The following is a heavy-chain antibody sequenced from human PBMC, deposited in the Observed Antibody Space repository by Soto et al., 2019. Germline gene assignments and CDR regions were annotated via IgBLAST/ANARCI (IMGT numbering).Heavy chain of an antibody. CDR2: INHSGST. D-gene: IGHD3-3*01. J-gene: IGHJ6*03. Sequence: SETLSLTCAVYGGSFSGYYWSWIRQPPGKGLEWIGEINHSGSTNYNPSLKSRVTISVDTSKNQFSLKLSSVTAADTAVYYCARSRDFWSGYHYYYYYYMDVWGKGTTVTSP. V-gene: IGHV4-34*01. CDR1: GGSFSGYY. CDR3: ARSRDFWSGYHYYYYYYMDV.